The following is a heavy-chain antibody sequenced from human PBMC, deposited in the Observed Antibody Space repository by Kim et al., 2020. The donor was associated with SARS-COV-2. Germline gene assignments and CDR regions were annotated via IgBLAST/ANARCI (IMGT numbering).Heavy chain of an antibody. J-gene: IGHJ4*02. CDR2: VSSSGGST. CDR3: ARLGGDSGDYFDY. V-gene: IGHV3-23*01. CDR1: GFTFNNFA. D-gene: IGHD3-22*01. Sequence: GGSLRLSCVASGFTFNNFALSWVRQAPGKGLEWVSTVSSSGGSTFYTDSVKGRFAISRDSSKNTLSLQMDSLRAEDTALYYCARLGGDSGDYFDYWGQGTLVPVSS.